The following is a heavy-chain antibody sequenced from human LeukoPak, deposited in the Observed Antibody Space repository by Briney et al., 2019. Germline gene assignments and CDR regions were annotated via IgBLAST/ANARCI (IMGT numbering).Heavy chain of an antibody. V-gene: IGHV5-51*01. Sequence: GESLKISCKGSGYSFTNYWIGWGRQMPGKGLEGMGINYPCDSDTRYSPPFQGQVTISADKSITTAYLQWSSLKASDTAMYYCARYSGRYSKPFDSWGQGTLLTVSS. D-gene: IGHD1-26*01. CDR1: GYSFTNYW. CDR2: NYPCDSDT. CDR3: ARYSGRYSKPFDS. J-gene: IGHJ4*02.